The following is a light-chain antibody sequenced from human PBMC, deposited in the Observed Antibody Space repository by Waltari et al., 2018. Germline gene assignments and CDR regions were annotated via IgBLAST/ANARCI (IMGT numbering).Light chain of an antibody. J-gene: IGLJ3*02. Sequence: QSALTQPASVSGSPGQSITISCTGTSSDVGFYNLVSWYQQHPDKAPKLMVYEVIERPPGVSNRCSGSKSGNTASRTISGLQAEDEADYYCCSYAGRNIWVFGGGTKLTVL. CDR2: EVI. CDR1: SSDVGFYNL. CDR3: CSYAGRNIWV. V-gene: IGLV2-23*02.